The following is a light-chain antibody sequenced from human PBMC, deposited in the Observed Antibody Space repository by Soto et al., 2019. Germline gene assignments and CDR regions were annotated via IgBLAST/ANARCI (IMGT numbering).Light chain of an antibody. V-gene: IGLV2-14*01. Sequence: QSALTQPASVSGSPGQSITISCTGTTGDVGGYDYVSWYQQYPYKAPKLIIYEVTNRPSGISNRFSGSKSGNTVFLTIYGLQAEDEADYYCSSHTSGNTRVFGTGTKVTVL. J-gene: IGLJ1*01. CDR3: SSHTSGNTRV. CDR1: TGDVGGYDY. CDR2: EVT.